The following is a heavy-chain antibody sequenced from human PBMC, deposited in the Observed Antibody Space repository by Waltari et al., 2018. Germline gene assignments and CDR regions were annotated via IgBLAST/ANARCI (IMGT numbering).Heavy chain of an antibody. CDR1: GFTLSSFW. V-gene: IGHV3-7*01. CDR3: ATSGWYCFDY. Sequence: EVQLVESGGGLVQPGGSLRLSCAASGFTLSSFWMNWVRQTPGKGMEGVDGIKQDGSEKYYADSVKGRFTIYRDNAKNSLYLQMNSLRAEDTAVYYCATSGWYCFDYWGQGTLVTVSS. D-gene: IGHD6-19*01. J-gene: IGHJ4*02. CDR2: IKQDGSEK.